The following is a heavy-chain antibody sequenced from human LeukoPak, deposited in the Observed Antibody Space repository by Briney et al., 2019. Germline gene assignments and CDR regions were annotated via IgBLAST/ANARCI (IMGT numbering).Heavy chain of an antibody. CDR1: GFTFSSYG. V-gene: IGHV3-33*01. CDR2: IWYDGSNK. CDR3: ARTPPAYYYDSSGYPDY. Sequence: GGSLRLSCAASGFTFSSYGMHWVRQAPGKGLEWVAVIWYDGSNKYYADSVKGRFTISRDNSKNTLYLQMNSLRAEDTAVHYCARTPPAYYYDSSGYPDYWGQGTLVAVSS. J-gene: IGHJ4*02. D-gene: IGHD3-22*01.